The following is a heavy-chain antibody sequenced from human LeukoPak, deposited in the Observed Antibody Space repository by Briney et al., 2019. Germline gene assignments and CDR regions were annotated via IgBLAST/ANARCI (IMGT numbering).Heavy chain of an antibody. Sequence: PGGSLRLSCAASGFTFSGYWMHWLRQGPGKELVWVSRINSDGSTTNYADSVKGRFTIFRDNAKNTLYLQMNSLRAEDTAVYYCARDWWFDPWGQGTLVTVSS. CDR3: ARDWWFDP. CDR1: GFTFSGYW. CDR2: INSDGSTT. V-gene: IGHV3-74*01. J-gene: IGHJ5*02.